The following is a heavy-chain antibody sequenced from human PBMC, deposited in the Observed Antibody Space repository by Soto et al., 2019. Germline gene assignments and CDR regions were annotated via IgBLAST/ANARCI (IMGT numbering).Heavy chain of an antibody. D-gene: IGHD3-22*01. CDR3: ARVEGTYYYDLY. V-gene: IGHV1-2*02. CDR1: GYTLTELS. CDR2: INPDSGDT. Sequence: ASVKVSCKVSGYTLTELSMNWVRQAPGQGLEWMGGINPDSGDTNYAQKFQGRVTMTRDTSISTAYMELSRLRSDDTAVYYCARVEGTYYYDLYWGQGTLVTVSS. J-gene: IGHJ4*02.